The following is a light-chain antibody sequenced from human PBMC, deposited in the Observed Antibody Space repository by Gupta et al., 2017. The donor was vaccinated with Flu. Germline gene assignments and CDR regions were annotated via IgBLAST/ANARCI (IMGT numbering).Light chain of an antibody. CDR3: GSHAGPGASYV. CDR2: EVN. J-gene: IGLJ1*01. CDR1: SSDVGRYNL. V-gene: IGLV2-23*02. Sequence: QSALTQPAFVSGSPEQSITISCAGTSSDVGRYNLVSWYQHHPGKAPKLIISEVNKRPSGVSNRFSGSKSGNAASLTISGLQAEDEADYYCGSHAGPGASYVFGGGTKVTVL.